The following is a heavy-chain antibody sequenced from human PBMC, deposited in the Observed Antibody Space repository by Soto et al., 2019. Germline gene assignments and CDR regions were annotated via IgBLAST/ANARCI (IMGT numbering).Heavy chain of an antibody. Sequence: QVQLQESGPGLVKPSQTLSLTCTVSGGSISSGGYYWSWIRQHPGKGLEWMGYIYYSGSTYYNPSLXSXXXIXXDTSKNQFSLKLSSVTAADTAVYYCARGRILPFDIWGQGTMVTVSS. CDR3: ARGRILPFDI. J-gene: IGHJ3*02. CDR1: GGSISSGGYY. CDR2: IYYSGST. D-gene: IGHD3-10*01. V-gene: IGHV4-31*03.